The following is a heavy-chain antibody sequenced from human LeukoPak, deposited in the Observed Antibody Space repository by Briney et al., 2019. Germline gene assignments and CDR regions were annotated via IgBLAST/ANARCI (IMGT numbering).Heavy chain of an antibody. V-gene: IGHV4-34*01. D-gene: IGHD4-17*01. CDR2: INHSGST. J-gene: IGHJ4*02. CDR1: GGSFSGYY. CDR3: ARGRALYGDSRYLTKYFDY. Sequence: SEALSLTCAVYGGSFSGYYWSWIRQPPGKGLEWIGEINHSGSTNYNPSLKSRVTISVDTSKNQFSLKLSSVTAADTAVYYCARGRALYGDSRYLTKYFDYWGQGTLVTVSS.